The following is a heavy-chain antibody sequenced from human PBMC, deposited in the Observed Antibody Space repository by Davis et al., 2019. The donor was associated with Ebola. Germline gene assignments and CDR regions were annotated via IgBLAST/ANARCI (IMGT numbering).Heavy chain of an antibody. D-gene: IGHD3-10*01. CDR3: AGCGVPDWFDP. Sequence: GGSLRLSCAASGFTFTSYAMHWVRQAPGQRLEWMGWINAGNGNTKYSQKFQGRVTITRDTSASTAYMELSSLRSEDTAVYYCAGCGVPDWFDPWGQGTLVTVSS. J-gene: IGHJ5*02. V-gene: IGHV1-3*01. CDR1: GFTFTSYA. CDR2: INAGNGNT.